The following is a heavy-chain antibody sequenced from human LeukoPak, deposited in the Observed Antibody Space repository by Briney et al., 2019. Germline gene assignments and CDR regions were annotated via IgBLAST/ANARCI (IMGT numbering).Heavy chain of an antibody. D-gene: IGHD4-17*01. CDR2: INPNSGGT. CDR1: GYTFTGYY. Sequence: ASVKVSCKASGYTFTGYYMHWGRQAPGQGLEWMGWINPNSGGTNYAQKFQGRVTMTRDTSISTAYMELSRLRSDDTAVYYCASKKYGDQEVRYFDYWGQGTLVTVSS. CDR3: ASKKYGDQEVRYFDY. V-gene: IGHV1-2*02. J-gene: IGHJ4*02.